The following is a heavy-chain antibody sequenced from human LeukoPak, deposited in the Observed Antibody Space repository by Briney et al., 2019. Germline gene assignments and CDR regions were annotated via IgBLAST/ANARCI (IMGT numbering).Heavy chain of an antibody. D-gene: IGHD3-3*01. Sequence: QAGGSLRLSCTTSGFTFSTSTMTWVRQAPGKGLEWVSTINSNGGSTCYASSVKGRFSISRDNSRNTLYLRVSSLRAEDTAVYYCEPPLQFLESWGQGTMVIVSS. CDR3: EPPLQFLES. CDR2: INSNGGST. CDR1: GFTFSTST. J-gene: IGHJ5*02. V-gene: IGHV3-23*01.